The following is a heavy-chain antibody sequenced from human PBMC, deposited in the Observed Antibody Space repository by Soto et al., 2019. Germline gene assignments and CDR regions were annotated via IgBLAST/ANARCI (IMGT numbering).Heavy chain of an antibody. J-gene: IGHJ5*02. CDR3: AGGDDFWRAHSTWFDP. Sequence: SETLSLTCAVYGGSFSGYYWSWIRQPPGKGLEWIGEINHSGSTNYNPSLKSRVTISVDTSKNQFSLKLSSVTAADTAVYYCAGGDDFWRAHSTWFDPWGQGTLVTVSS. CDR2: INHSGST. CDR1: GGSFSGYY. V-gene: IGHV4-34*01. D-gene: IGHD3-3*01.